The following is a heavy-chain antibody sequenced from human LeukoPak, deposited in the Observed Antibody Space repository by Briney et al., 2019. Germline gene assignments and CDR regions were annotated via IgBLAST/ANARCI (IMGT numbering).Heavy chain of an antibody. CDR2: IYTSGST. V-gene: IGHV4-61*02. CDR1: GGSISSGSYY. D-gene: IGHD3-22*01. Sequence: KTSQTLSLTCTVSGGSISSGSYYCSWIRQPAGKGLEWIGRIYTSGSTNYNPSLKSRVTISVDTSKNQFSLKLSSVTAADTAVYYCARDPADYYDSSGSLGPAFDIWGQGTMVTVSS. CDR3: ARDPADYYDSSGSLGPAFDI. J-gene: IGHJ3*02.